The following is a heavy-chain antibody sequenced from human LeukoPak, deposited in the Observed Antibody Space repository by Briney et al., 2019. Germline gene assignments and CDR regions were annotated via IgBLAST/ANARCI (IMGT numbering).Heavy chain of an antibody. V-gene: IGHV5-51*01. J-gene: IGHJ4*02. Sequence: GESLKISCQGSGYSSNTYWIAWGRQMPAKGLEWMGIIYPGDSDTTYSPSFQGQITISADKSINTAYLRWSSLKASDTAMYYCARAYYCGGGSCKLEYWGQGALVTVSS. D-gene: IGHD2-15*01. CDR3: ARAYYCGGGSCKLEY. CDR2: IYPGDSDT. CDR1: GYSSNTYW.